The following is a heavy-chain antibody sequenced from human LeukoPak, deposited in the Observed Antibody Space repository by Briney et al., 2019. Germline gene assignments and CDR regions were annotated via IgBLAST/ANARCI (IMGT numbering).Heavy chain of an antibody. CDR2: ISWNSGGI. V-gene: IGHV3-9*01. Sequence: PGGSLRLSCAASGFTFDDYAMHWVRQAPGKGLEWVSGISWNSGGIGYADSVKGRFTISRDNAKNSLYLQMNSLRAEDTALYYCAKDMLLWFGELYSDAFDIWGQGTMVTVSS. D-gene: IGHD3-10*01. CDR1: GFTFDDYA. CDR3: AKDMLLWFGELYSDAFDI. J-gene: IGHJ3*02.